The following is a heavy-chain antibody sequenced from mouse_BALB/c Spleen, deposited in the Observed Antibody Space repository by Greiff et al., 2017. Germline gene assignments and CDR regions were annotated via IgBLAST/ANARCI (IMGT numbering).Heavy chain of an antibody. CDR2: INPSSGYT. Sequence: VQLQQSAAELARPGASVKMSCKASGYTFTSYTMHWVKQRPGQGLEWIGYINPSSGYTEYNQKFKDKTTLTADKSSSTAYMQLSSLTSEDSAVYYCARRKYGSSRYYAMDYWGQGTSVTVSS. CDR3: ARRKYGSSRYYAMDY. J-gene: IGHJ4*01. D-gene: IGHD1-1*01. CDR1: GYTFTSYT. V-gene: IGHV1-4*02.